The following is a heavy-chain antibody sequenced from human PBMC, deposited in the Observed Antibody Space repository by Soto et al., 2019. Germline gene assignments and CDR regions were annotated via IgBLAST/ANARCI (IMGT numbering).Heavy chain of an antibody. J-gene: IGHJ4*02. Sequence: QPGGSLRLSCAASGFTFSSYAMSWVRQAPGKGLEWVSAISGSGGSTYYADSVKGRFTISRDNSKNTLYLQMNSLRAEDTAVYYCANLHLHYYDSSGYSDPFDYWGQGTLVTVSS. CDR2: ISGSGGST. CDR3: ANLHLHYYDSSGYSDPFDY. V-gene: IGHV3-23*01. CDR1: GFTFSSYA. D-gene: IGHD3-22*01.